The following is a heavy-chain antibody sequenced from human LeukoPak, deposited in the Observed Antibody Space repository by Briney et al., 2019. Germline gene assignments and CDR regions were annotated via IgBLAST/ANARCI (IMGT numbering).Heavy chain of an antibody. V-gene: IGHV4-59*01. CDR3: ARGGVVVAADFYFDY. J-gene: IGHJ4*02. D-gene: IGHD2-15*01. CDR1: GGSISSYY. Sequence: SETLSLACTVSGGSISSYYWSWIRQPPGKGLEWIGYIYYSGSTNYNPSLKSRVTISVDTSKNQFSLKLSSVTAADTAVYYCARGGVVVAADFYFDYWGQGTLVTVSS. CDR2: IYYSGST.